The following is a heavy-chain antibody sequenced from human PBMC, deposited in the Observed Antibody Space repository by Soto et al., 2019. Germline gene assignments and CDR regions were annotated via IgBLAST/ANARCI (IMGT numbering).Heavy chain of an antibody. Sequence: PSETLSLTCSVSGGAIRSGPYSWGWIRQPPGEGLEWIGTFYYSGRTFYNPSLKSRLTISVDTSKNQFSLKLSSVTAADTAVYYCARGVIHWGQGTLVTVS. CDR1: GGAIRSGPYS. V-gene: IGHV4-39*07. CDR3: ARGVIH. D-gene: IGHD3-16*02. J-gene: IGHJ4*02. CDR2: FYYSGRT.